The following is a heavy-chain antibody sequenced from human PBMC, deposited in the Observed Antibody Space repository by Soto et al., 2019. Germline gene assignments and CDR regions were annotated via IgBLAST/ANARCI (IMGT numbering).Heavy chain of an antibody. D-gene: IGHD3-3*01. J-gene: IGHJ6*03. CDR2: INPNSGGT. CDR3: ARGSHTIFGVVYYYYYYMDV. CDR1: GYTFTGYY. Sequence: ASVKVSCKASGYTFTGYYMHWVRRAPGQGLEWMGWINPNSGGTNYAQKFQGWVTMTRDTSISTAYMELSRLRSDDTAVYYCARGSHTIFGVVYYYYYYMDVWGKGTTVTVSS. V-gene: IGHV1-2*04.